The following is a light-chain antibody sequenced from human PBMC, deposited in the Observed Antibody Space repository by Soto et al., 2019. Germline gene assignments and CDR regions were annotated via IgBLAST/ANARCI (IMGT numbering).Light chain of an antibody. J-gene: IGKJ3*01. CDR3: QQYYSTPLT. V-gene: IGKV4-1*01. CDR1: QSVLYSSNNKNY. CDR2: WAS. Sequence: DIVLTQSPDSLAVSLGERATINCKSSQSVLYSSNNKNYLAWYQQKPGQPPKLLIYWASTRESGVPDRFSGSGSGTDFTLTISSPQAEDVAVYYCQQYYSTPLTFGPGTKVDIQ.